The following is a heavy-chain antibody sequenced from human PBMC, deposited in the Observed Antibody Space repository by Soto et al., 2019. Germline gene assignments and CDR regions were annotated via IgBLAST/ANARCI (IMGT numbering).Heavy chain of an antibody. CDR3: AAYSSPELYYYYGMDV. J-gene: IGHJ6*02. V-gene: IGHV1-2*02. D-gene: IGHD6-13*01. Sequence: ASVKVSGKASGYTFTGYYMHCVRQAPGQGLEWMGWINPNSGGTNYAQKFQGRVTMTRDTSISTAYMELSRLRSDDTAVYYCAAYSSPELYYYYGMDVWGQGTTVTVSS. CDR2: INPNSGGT. CDR1: GYTFTGYY.